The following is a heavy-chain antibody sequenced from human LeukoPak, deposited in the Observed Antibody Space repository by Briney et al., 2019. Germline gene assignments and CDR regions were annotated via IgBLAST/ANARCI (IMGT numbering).Heavy chain of an antibody. V-gene: IGHV1-69*13. D-gene: IGHD2-21*02. CDR2: IIPIFGTA. CDR1: GGTFISYA. J-gene: IGHJ4*02. Sequence: SVKVSCKASGGTFISYAISWVRQAPGLGLEWMGGIIPIFGTANYAQKFQGRVTITADESTSTAYMELSSLRSEDTAVYYCAREKAYCGGDCYSDYWGQGTLVTVSS. CDR3: AREKAYCGGDCYSDY.